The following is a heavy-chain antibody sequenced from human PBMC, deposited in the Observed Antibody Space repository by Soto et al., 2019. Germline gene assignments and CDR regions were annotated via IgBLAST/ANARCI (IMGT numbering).Heavy chain of an antibody. D-gene: IGHD3-3*01. Sequence: SETLSLTCTVSGGSFKSGSYSWSWIRQPPGKGLEWIGYVYHTGRTSYNPSLKSRVSISMDTSKNQFSLNLDSVTAADTAVYFCARDFAYFAYWGQGTLVTVSS. CDR1: GGSFKSGSYS. CDR3: ARDFAYFAY. J-gene: IGHJ4*02. V-gene: IGHV4-61*01. CDR2: VYHTGRT.